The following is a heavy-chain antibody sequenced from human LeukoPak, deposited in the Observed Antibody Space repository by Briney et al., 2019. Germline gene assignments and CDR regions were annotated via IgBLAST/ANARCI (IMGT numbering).Heavy chain of an antibody. CDR1: GFTFSSYW. V-gene: IGHV3-7*01. J-gene: IGHJ4*02. CDR3: ARERSSSSSFFDY. Sequence: GGSLGLSCAASGFTFSSYWMGWVRQAPGKGLEWVANIKQDGSEKYYVDSVKGRFTISRDNAKNSLYLQMNSLRAEDTAVYYCARERSSSSSFFDYWGQGTLVTVSS. D-gene: IGHD6-6*01. CDR2: IKQDGSEK.